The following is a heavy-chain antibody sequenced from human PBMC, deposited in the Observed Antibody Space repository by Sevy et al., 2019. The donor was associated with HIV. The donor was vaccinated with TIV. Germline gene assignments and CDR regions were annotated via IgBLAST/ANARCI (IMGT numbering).Heavy chain of an antibody. D-gene: IGHD6-6*01. Sequence: SETLSLTCTVSGGSISSSSYYWGWIRQPPGKGLEWIGSIYYSGSTYYNPSLKSRVTISVDTSKNQFSLKLSSVTAADTAVYYCARSEYSNSNWFDPWGQGTLVTVSS. CDR1: GGSISSSSYY. CDR3: ARSEYSNSNWFDP. J-gene: IGHJ5*02. CDR2: IYYSGST. V-gene: IGHV4-39*01.